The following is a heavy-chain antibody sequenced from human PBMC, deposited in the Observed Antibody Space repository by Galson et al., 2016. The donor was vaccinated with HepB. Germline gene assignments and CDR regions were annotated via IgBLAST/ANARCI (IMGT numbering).Heavy chain of an antibody. V-gene: IGHV4-59*08. J-gene: IGHJ3*02. CDR2: IFSSGST. Sequence: SETLSLTCTVSGGSISGHYWTWIRQPPGKGLEWIGQIFSSGSTNLNPSLKSRVTISVDTSKNQFSLKLSSVTAADTAVYDCARHGGTAVVVGRAFDIWGQGTMSSVSS. D-gene: IGHD2-15*01. CDR1: GGSISGHY. CDR3: ARHGGTAVVVGRAFDI.